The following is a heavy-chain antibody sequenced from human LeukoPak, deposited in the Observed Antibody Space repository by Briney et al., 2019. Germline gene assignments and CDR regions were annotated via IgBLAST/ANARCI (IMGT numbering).Heavy chain of an antibody. CDR1: GSTFSDAY. V-gene: IGHV1-2*02. J-gene: IGHJ5*02. CDR3: AREGGSGWTAAFLDL. D-gene: IGHD6-19*01. CDR2: INPKSGGT. Sequence: GASVKVSCKAFGSTFSDAYMHWVRQAPGQGLEWMGWINPKSGGTNYAQHFQGRVTMTRGTSFSTVYVDLSGLTSDDTAIYYCAREGGSGWTAAFLDLWGQGTLVTVSS.